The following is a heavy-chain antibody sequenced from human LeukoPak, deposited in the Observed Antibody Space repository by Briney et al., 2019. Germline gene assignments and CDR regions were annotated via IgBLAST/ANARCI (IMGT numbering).Heavy chain of an antibody. CDR3: ARCSSGWYDSYFNF. D-gene: IGHD6-19*01. Sequence: GGSLRLSCAASGFTFSSYAMSWVRQAPGKGLEWVSAISGSGGSTYYADSVKGRFTISRDNSKNTLYLQMNSLRAEDTAVYFCARCSSGWYDSYFNFWGQGTLVTVSS. CDR2: ISGSGGST. J-gene: IGHJ4*02. V-gene: IGHV3-23*01. CDR1: GFTFSSYA.